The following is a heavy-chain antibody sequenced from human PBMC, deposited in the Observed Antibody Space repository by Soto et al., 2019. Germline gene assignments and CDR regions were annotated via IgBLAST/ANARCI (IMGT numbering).Heavy chain of an antibody. Sequence: QVQLQQWGAGLLKPSETLSLTCAVYGGSFSGYYWSWIRQPPGKGLEWIGEINHSGSTNYNPSLKCRVTISVDTSKNQLSLKLSSVTAADTAVYYCARGRHILTGYYRDLNYGMDVWGQGTTVTVSS. CDR1: GGSFSGYY. J-gene: IGHJ6*02. CDR2: INHSGST. D-gene: IGHD3-9*01. V-gene: IGHV4-34*01. CDR3: ARGRHILTGYYRDLNYGMDV.